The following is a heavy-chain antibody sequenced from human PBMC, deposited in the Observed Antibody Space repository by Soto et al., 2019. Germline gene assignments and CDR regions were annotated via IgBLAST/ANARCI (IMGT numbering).Heavy chain of an antibody. CDR2: ISYDGGNE. CDR1: GFTFSRYA. CDR3: AKDRYSGTYPTDFDY. D-gene: IGHD1-26*01. Sequence: GVSLRLSCAASGFTFSRYAMHWVRQAPGKGLEWVALISYDGGNEKYTESVKDRFTISRDDSHNVAYLQMSSLRTEDTAMYYCAKDRYSGTYPTDFDYWGQGSLVTVSS. V-gene: IGHV3-30*18. J-gene: IGHJ4*02.